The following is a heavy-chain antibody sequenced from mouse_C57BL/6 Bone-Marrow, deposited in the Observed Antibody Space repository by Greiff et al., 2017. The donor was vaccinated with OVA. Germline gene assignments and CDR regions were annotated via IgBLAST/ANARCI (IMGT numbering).Heavy chain of an antibody. V-gene: IGHV1-50*01. Sequence: QVQLQQPGAELVKPGASVKLSCKASGYTFTSYWMQWVKQRPGQGLEWIGEIDPSDSYTNYNQKFKGKATLTVDTSSSTAYMQLSSLTSDDSAVYYCARAYYSNYVDFDYWGQGTTLTVSS. CDR1: GYTFTSYW. CDR3: ARAYYSNYVDFDY. J-gene: IGHJ2*01. CDR2: IDPSDSYT. D-gene: IGHD2-5*01.